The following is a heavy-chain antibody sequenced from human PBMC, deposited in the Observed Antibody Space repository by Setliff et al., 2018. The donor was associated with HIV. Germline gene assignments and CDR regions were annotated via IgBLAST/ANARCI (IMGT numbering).Heavy chain of an antibody. Sequence: PSETLSLTCAVSGGSFSSVSYYWNWIRQPAGKGLEWIGYIYYSGSTNYNPSLKSRVTISVDTSKNQFSLKLSSVTAADTAVYYCARPRSGTYRGHYYYYMDVWGKGTTVTVSS. CDR2: IYYSGST. CDR3: ARPRSGTYRGHYYYYMDV. D-gene: IGHD3-10*01. CDR1: GGSFSSVSYY. V-gene: IGHV4-61*10. J-gene: IGHJ6*03.